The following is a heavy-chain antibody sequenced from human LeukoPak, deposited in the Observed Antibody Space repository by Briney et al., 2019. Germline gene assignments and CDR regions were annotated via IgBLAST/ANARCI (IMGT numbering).Heavy chain of an antibody. D-gene: IGHD3-3*01. CDR1: GGSISSGGYS. J-gene: IGHJ5*02. CDR3: ARGWHDFWSGYYGGPNWFDP. CDR2: IYHSGST. Sequence: SQTLSLTCAVSGGSISSGGYSWSWIRQPPGKGLEWIGYIYHSGSTYYNPSLKSRVTISVDRSKNQFSLKLSSVTAADTAVYYCARGWHDFWSGYYGGPNWFDPWGQGTLVTDSS. V-gene: IGHV4-30-2*01.